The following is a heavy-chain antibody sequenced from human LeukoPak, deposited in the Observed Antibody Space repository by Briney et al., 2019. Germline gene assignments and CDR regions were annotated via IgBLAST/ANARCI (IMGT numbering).Heavy chain of an antibody. J-gene: IGHJ4*02. CDR2: IRYDGSNK. V-gene: IGHV3-30*02. CDR1: GFTFSSYG. CDR3: AIERQGLTVAGITDY. Sequence: PGRSLRLSCAASGFTFSSYGMHWVRQAPGKGLEWVAFIRYDGSNKYYADSVKGRFTISRDNSKNTLYLQMNSLRAEDTAVYYCAIERQGLTVAGITDYWGQGTLVTVSS. D-gene: IGHD6-19*01.